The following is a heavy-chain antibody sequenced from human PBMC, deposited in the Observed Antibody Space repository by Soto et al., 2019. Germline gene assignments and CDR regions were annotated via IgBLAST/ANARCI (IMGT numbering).Heavy chain of an antibody. D-gene: IGHD1-20*01. CDR1: GGSISSGDYY. V-gene: IGHV4-30-4*01. CDR3: ARDLYNRRWHPFDY. Sequence: QVQLQESGPGLVQPSQTLSLTCTVSGGSISSGDYYWTWIRQSPGKGLEWIGYINKSGSSYYNPSLKRRVSISIDTSKNQFSLKLRSVTAADTAVYYCARDLYNRRWHPFDYWGQGTLVTVSS. J-gene: IGHJ4*02. CDR2: INKSGSS.